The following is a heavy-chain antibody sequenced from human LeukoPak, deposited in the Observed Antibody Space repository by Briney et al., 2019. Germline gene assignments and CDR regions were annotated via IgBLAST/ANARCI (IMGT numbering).Heavy chain of an antibody. D-gene: IGHD2-2*01. CDR1: GGYISSGDYY. J-gene: IGHJ5*02. CDR2: IYYSGST. V-gene: IGHV4-31*03. CDR3: AREQRTLEGYRSSTSCYAGNWFDP. Sequence: PSENLSLTCTVSGGYISSGDYYWNWIRQHPGKGLEWIGYIYYSGSTYYNPSLKSRLTISVDTSKNQFSLKLSSVTAADTALYYCAREQRTLEGYRSSTSCYAGNWFDPWAREPWSPSPQ.